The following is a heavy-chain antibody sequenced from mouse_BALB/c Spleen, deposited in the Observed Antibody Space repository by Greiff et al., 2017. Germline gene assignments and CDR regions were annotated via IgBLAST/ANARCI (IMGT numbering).Heavy chain of an antibody. CDR3: AREFAY. V-gene: IGHV5-4*02. CDR2: ISDGGSYT. CDR1: GFTFSDYY. Sequence: EVKLQESGGGLVKPGGSLKLSCAASGFTFSDYYMYWVRQTPEKRLEWVATISDGGSYTYYPDSVKGRFTISRDNAKNNLYLQMSSLKSEDTAMYYCAREFAYWGQGTLVTVSA. J-gene: IGHJ3*01.